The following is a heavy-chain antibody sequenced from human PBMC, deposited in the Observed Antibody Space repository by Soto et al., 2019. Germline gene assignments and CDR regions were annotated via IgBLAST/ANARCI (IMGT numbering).Heavy chain of an antibody. CDR1: GFTFSSYA. J-gene: IGHJ4*02. CDR3: AKNRVAYYYDSIPFGYFDY. D-gene: IGHD3-22*01. Sequence: GGSLRLSCAASGFTFSSYAMSWVRQAPGKGLEWVSAISGSGGSTYYADSVKGRFTISRDNSKNTLYLQMNSLRAEDTAVYYCAKNRVAYYYDSIPFGYFDYWGQGTLVTVSS. CDR2: ISGSGGST. V-gene: IGHV3-23*01.